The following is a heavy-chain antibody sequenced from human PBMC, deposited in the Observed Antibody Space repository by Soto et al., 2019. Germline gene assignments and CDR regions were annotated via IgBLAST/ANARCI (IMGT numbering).Heavy chain of an antibody. CDR3: ARVGGGQQFPPTGGFYYYGMDV. D-gene: IGHD6-13*01. V-gene: IGHV3-74*01. Sequence: PGGSLRLSXAASGFPFSSYWMHWVRQAPGKGPVWVSCINSDGSRSSYADSVKGRFTISRDNAKNTLYLQMSSPRVEDTAVYYCARVGGGQQFPPTGGFYYYGMDVWGRGTTVTVSS. CDR1: GFPFSSYW. J-gene: IGHJ6*02. CDR2: INSDGSRS.